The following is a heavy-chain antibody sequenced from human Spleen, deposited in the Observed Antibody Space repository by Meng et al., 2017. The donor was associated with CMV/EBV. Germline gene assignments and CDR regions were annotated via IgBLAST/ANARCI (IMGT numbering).Heavy chain of an antibody. V-gene: IGHV1-2*02. CDR3: ARIGWSSWPGISWFDP. Sequence: ASVKVSCKASGYTFTGYYMHWVRQAPGQGLEWMGWINPNSGGTNYAQKFQGRVTMTRDTSISTAYMELSRLTSVTAADTAVYFCARIGWSSWPGISWFDPWGLGTLVTVSS. D-gene: IGHD6-13*01. CDR1: GYTFTGYY. J-gene: IGHJ5*02. CDR2: INPNSGGT.